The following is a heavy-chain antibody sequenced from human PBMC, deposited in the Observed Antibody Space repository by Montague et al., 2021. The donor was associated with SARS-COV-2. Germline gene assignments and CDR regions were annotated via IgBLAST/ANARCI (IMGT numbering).Heavy chain of an antibody. Sequence: SETLSLTCAMSGGSFSNYYWSWIRQSPGKGLEWIGEVNQSGNTMYNPSVKSRVTISEDKSKNQFYLRLNSVTAADTAVYYCARGRQPVVVPGAGPAGRAFDSWGQGTLVTVSS. CDR1: GGSFSNYY. J-gene: IGHJ3*02. CDR2: VNQSGNT. V-gene: IGHV4-34*01. D-gene: IGHD2-2*01. CDR3: ARGRQPVVVPGAGPAGRAFDS.